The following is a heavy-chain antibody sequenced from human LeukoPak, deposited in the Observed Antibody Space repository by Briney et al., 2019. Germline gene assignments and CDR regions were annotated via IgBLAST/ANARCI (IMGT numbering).Heavy chain of an antibody. Sequence: NPSETLSLTCAVYGGSFSGYYWSWIRQPPGKGLEWIGEINHSGSTNYNPSLKSRVTISVDTSKNQFSLKLSSVTAADTAVYYCARLSTPGCSSTSCYAVNFDYWGQGTLVTVSS. CDR1: GGSFSGYY. D-gene: IGHD2-2*01. V-gene: IGHV4-34*01. J-gene: IGHJ4*02. CDR2: INHSGST. CDR3: ARLSTPGCSSTSCYAVNFDY.